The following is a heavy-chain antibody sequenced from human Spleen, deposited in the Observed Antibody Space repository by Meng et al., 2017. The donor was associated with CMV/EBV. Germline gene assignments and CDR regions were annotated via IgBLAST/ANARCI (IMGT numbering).Heavy chain of an antibody. CDR1: RGSISRGDYY. V-gene: IGHV4-30-4*08. Sequence: GPLPHSGPALVKPSQTLSLTCTVSRGSISRGDYYWSWIRQPPGKGLEWIGYIYYSGSTYYNPSLKSRVTISVDTSKNQFSLKLSSVTAADTAVYYCAAFGFLEWLPPGYWGQGTLVTVSS. D-gene: IGHD3-3*01. CDR2: IYYSGST. J-gene: IGHJ4*02. CDR3: AAFGFLEWLPPGY.